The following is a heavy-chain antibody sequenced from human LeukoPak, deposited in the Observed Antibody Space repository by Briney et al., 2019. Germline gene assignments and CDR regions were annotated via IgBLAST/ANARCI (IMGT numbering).Heavy chain of an antibody. D-gene: IGHD6-19*01. CDR3: ARGAVGSGSSGWYGPGGYYFDY. Sequence: PGGSLRLSCAASGFTFSSYGMHWVRQAPGKGLEWVAVIWYDGSNKYYADSVKGRFTISRDNSKNTLYLQMNSLRAEDTAVYYCARGAVGSGSSGWYGPGGYYFDYWGQGTLVTVSS. J-gene: IGHJ4*02. CDR2: IWYDGSNK. V-gene: IGHV3-33*01. CDR1: GFTFSSYG.